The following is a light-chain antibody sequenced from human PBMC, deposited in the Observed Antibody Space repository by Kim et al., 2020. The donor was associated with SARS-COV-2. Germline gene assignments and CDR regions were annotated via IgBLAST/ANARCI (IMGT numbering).Light chain of an antibody. J-gene: IGKJ2*01. CDR1: QDINNH. CDR3: QQYDHLYT. CDR2: DAS. V-gene: IGKV1-33*01. Sequence: SASVGDRGTITCQASQDINNHLNWYQVKPGKAPELLIYDASNLETGVPSRFSGSGFGTDFTFIITSLQPEDIATYYCQQYDHLYTFGQGTKVDIK.